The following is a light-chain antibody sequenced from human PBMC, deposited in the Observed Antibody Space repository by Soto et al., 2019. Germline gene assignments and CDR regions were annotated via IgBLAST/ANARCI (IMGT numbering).Light chain of an antibody. CDR2: DAY. V-gene: IGKV3-11*01. CDR1: QSFRGL. Sequence: EVVLTQSPVTLSLSPGERAXXXXXASQSFRGLLAWYQQKPGQAPRLLIYDAYNRATGIPPRFSGSGSGTDFTLTISSLEPEDSAVYYCQQRHMWPITFGQGTKVDI. CDR3: QQRHMWPIT. J-gene: IGKJ1*01.